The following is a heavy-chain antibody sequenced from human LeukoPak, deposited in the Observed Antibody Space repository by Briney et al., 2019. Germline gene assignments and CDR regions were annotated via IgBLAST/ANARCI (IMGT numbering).Heavy chain of an antibody. CDR1: GFSLSAYG. J-gene: IGHJ4*02. V-gene: IGHV3-7*01. CDR2: IKQDGSEK. Sequence: GGSLRLSCAASGFSLSAYGVHWVRQAPGKGLEWVANIKQDGSEKYYVDSVKGRFTISRDNAKNSLYLQMNSLRAEDTAVYYCAGDDPYGKKYDYWGQGTLVTVSS. D-gene: IGHD4-17*01. CDR3: AGDDPYGKKYDY.